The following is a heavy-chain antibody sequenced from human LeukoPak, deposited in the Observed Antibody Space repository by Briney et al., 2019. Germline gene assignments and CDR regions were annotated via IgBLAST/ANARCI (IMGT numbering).Heavy chain of an antibody. CDR3: ARQTSLGFDS. V-gene: IGHV4-39*01. CDR2: IYYSGGT. J-gene: IGHJ3*02. Sequence: SETLSLTCTVSGGSISKSGYHWAWTRQPPGKGLEWIGNIYYSGGTYYKPSLKSRVTISVDTSKNQFSLKLSSVTAADTAVYYCARQTSLGFDSWGQGTMVTVSS. CDR1: GGSISKSGYH.